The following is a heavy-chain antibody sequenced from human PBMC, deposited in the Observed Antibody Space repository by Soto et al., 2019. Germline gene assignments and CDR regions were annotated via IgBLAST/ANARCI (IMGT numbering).Heavy chain of an antibody. D-gene: IGHD2-2*01. J-gene: IGHJ6*02. CDR3: ASCISTSCYLRWVSYGMDV. V-gene: IGHV3-30-3*01. CDR1: GFTFSSYA. Sequence: QVQLVESGGGVVQPGRSLRLSCAASGFTFSSYAMHWVRQAPGKGLEWVAVISYDGSNKYYADSVKGRFTISREHSKNTLYLQMNSLRAEDTAVYYCASCISTSCYLRWVSYGMDVWGQGTTVTVSS. CDR2: ISYDGSNK.